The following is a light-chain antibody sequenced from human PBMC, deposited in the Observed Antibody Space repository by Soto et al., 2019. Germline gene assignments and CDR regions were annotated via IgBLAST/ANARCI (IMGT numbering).Light chain of an antibody. CDR2: RNN. CDR3: AAWNDSPYVWV. V-gene: IGLV1-44*01. Sequence: QSVLTQPPSASGTPGQRVSISCSGSSSNIGSNAVHWYQQFPGTAPRLLIYRNNQRPSGVPDRFSGSKSGTSASLVISGLQSEDEADYYCAAWNDSPYVWVFGGGTQLTVL. J-gene: IGLJ3*02. CDR1: SSNIGSNA.